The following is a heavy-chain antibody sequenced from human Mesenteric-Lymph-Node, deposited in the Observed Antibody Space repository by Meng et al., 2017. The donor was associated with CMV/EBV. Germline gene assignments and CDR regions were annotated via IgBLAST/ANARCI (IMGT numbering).Heavy chain of an antibody. CDR2: ISPNTGDT. V-gene: IGHV1-2*06. CDR1: GYSFTGYS. D-gene: IGHD1-1*01. Sequence: QVQLVQSGAEVKKPGASVKVSCKASGYSFTGYSIHWMRQAPGQGLEWMGRISPNTGDTIYEENFQGRVTMTRDTSINTAYMELSSLTSDDTAVYYCGRGQQTFDPWGQGTLVTVSS. CDR3: GRGQQTFDP. J-gene: IGHJ5*02.